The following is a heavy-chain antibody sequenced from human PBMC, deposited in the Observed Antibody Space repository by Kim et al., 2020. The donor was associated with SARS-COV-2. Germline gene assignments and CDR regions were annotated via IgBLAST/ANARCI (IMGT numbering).Heavy chain of an antibody. J-gene: IGHJ5*02. CDR1: GYTFTSYD. V-gene: IGHV1-8*01. CDR3: ARGGVVTIFGVVIIRWFDP. CDR2: MNPNSGNT. D-gene: IGHD3-3*01. Sequence: ASVKVSCKASGYTFTSYDINWVRQATGQGPEWMGWMNPNSGNTGYAQKFQGRVTMTRNTSISTAYMELSSLRSEDTAVYYCARGGVVTIFGVVIIRWFDPWGQGTLVTVSS.